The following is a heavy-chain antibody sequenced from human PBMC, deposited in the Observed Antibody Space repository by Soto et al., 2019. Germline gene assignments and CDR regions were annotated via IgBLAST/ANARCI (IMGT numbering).Heavy chain of an antibody. CDR1: GFTFSSYS. J-gene: IGHJ3*02. V-gene: IGHV3-21*01. CDR2: ISSSSSYI. Sequence: EVQLVESGGGLVKPGGSLRLFCPASGFTFSSYSMNWVRQAPGKGLEWVSSISSSSSYIYYADSVKGRFTISRDNAKNSLYLQMNSLRAEDTAMYYCARAQGSGYPGDGAFHIWGQGTMVTVSS. D-gene: IGHD5-12*01. CDR3: ARAQGSGYPGDGAFHI.